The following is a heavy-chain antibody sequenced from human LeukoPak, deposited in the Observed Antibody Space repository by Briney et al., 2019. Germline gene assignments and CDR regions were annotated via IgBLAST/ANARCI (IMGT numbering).Heavy chain of an antibody. CDR2: IYYSGST. CDR3: ASEGRNILTGYYSSY. D-gene: IGHD3-9*01. CDR1: GGSISSYY. J-gene: IGHJ4*02. Sequence: SETLSLTCTVSGGSISSYYWSWIRQPPGKGLEWIGYIYYSGSTNYNPSLKSRVTISVDTSKNQFSLKLSSVTAADTAVYYCASEGRNILTGYYSSYWGQGTLVTVSS. V-gene: IGHV4-59*08.